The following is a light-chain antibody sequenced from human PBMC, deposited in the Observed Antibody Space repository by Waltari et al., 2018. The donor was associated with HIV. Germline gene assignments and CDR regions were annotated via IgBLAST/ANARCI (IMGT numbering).Light chain of an antibody. CDR1: SSDFGDYNY. Sequence: QSALTQPPSASGSPGQSVTISCPGTSSDFGDYNYVSWYQQHPGKAPKVMIYEVNKRPSGVPDRFSGSKSGNTASLTVSGLQAEDEADYYCYSYAGSKGVFGTGTKVTVL. CDR3: YSYAGSKGV. J-gene: IGLJ1*01. CDR2: EVN. V-gene: IGLV2-8*01.